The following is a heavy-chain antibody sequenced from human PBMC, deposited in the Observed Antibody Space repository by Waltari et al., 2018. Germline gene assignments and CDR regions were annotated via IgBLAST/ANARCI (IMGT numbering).Heavy chain of an antibody. CDR3: VRDQYFDFWSGYPPGWFDP. CDR1: GFTFSDYW. V-gene: IGHV3-74*01. D-gene: IGHD3-3*01. J-gene: IGHJ5*02. Sequence: EGQLVESGGGLVQPGGSLRLSCAASGFTFSDYWMHWVRQAPGKGLEWVSRIKTDGSGPTYADSVKGRFTNCRDNGKNNLFLQMDRLRAEDTAVYYCVRDQYFDFWSGYPPGWFDPWGQGTLVTVSS. CDR2: IKTDGSGP.